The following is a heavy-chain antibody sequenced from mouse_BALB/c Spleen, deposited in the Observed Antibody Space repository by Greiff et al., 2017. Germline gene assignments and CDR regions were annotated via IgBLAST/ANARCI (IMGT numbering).Heavy chain of an antibody. J-gene: IGHJ3*01. D-gene: IGHD2-4*01. CDR1: GFAFSSYD. V-gene: IGHV5-12-1*01. Sequence: EVKLMESGGGLVKPGGSLKLSCAASGFAFSSYDMSWVRQTPEKRLEWVAYISSGGGSTYYPDTVKGRFTISRDNAKNTLYLQMSSLKSEDTAMYYCARRSTMITDWFAYWGQGTLVTVSA. CDR3: ARRSTMITDWFAY. CDR2: ISSGGGST.